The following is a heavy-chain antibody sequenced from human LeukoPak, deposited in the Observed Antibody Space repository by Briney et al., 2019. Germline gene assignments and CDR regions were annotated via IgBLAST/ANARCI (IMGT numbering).Heavy chain of an antibody. V-gene: IGHV4-30-2*05. CDR3: ARNGDFDH. CDR1: GGSISSGDYS. Sequence: SETLSLTCAVSGGSISSGDYSWNWIRQPPGKGLEWIGYIYHIGSTYYNPSLKSRVTISADTSKTQFSLNLSSVTAADTAAYYCARNGDFDHWSQGTLVTVSS. D-gene: IGHD4-17*01. CDR2: IYHIGST. J-gene: IGHJ4*02.